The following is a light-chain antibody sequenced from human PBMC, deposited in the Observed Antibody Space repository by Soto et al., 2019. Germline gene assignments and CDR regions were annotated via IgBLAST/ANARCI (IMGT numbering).Light chain of an antibody. J-gene: IGLJ1*01. V-gene: IGLV2-14*01. CDR2: DVS. CDR1: SSDVGGYNY. Sequence: QSALTQPASVSGSPGQSITISCTGTSSDVGGYNYVSWYQQHPGTAPKLMIYDVSNRPSGVSSRFSGSKSGNTASLTISGLQAEDEADYSGSSYTSSSTLLYVFGTGTKVTVL. CDR3: SSYTSSSTLLYV.